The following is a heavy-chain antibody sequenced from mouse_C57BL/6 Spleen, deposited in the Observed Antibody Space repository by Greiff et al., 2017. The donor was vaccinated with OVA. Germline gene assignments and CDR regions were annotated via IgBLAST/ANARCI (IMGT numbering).Heavy chain of an antibody. V-gene: IGHV14-4*01. CDR2: IDPENGDT. D-gene: IGHD1-1*01. J-gene: IGHJ3*01. Sequence: VQLQQSGAELVRPGASVKLSCTASGFNIKDDYMHWVKQRPEQGLEWIGWIDPENGDTEYASKFQGKATITADTSSNTAYLQLSSLTSEDTAVYYCTTRTGYGSSYAWFAYWGQGTLVTVSA. CDR1: GFNIKDDY. CDR3: TTRTGYGSSYAWFAY.